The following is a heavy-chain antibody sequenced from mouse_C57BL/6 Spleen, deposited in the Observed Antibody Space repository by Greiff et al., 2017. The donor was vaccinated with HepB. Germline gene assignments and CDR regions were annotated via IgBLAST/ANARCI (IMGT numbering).Heavy chain of an antibody. D-gene: IGHD2-14*01. CDR1: GFTFSDYG. CDR2: ISNLAYSI. CDR3: ARHRSTTDWYFDV. V-gene: IGHV5-15*01. Sequence: EVKLVESGGGLVQPGGSLKLSCAASGFTFSDYGMAWVRQAPRKGPEWVAFISNLAYSIYYADTVTGRFTISRENAKNTLYLEMSSLRSEDTAMYYCARHRSTTDWYFDVWGTGTTVTVSS. J-gene: IGHJ1*03.